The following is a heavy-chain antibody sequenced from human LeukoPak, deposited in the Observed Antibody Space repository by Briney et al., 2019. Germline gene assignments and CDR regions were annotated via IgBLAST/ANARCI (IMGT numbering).Heavy chain of an antibody. J-gene: IGHJ3*02. CDR2: ISSSSSTI. CDR3: ARGGEVVVAARNAFDI. V-gene: IGHV3-48*02. Sequence: GGSLRLSCAASGFTFSSYSMNWVRQAPGKGLEWVSYISSSSSTIYYADSVKGRFTISRDNAKNSLYLQMNSLRDEDTAVYYCARGGEVVVAARNAFDIWGQGTMVTVSS. D-gene: IGHD2-15*01. CDR1: GFTFSSYS.